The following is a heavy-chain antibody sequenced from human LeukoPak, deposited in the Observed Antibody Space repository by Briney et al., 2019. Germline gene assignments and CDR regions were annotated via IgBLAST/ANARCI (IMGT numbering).Heavy chain of an antibody. V-gene: IGHV3-23*01. D-gene: IGHD4-23*01. J-gene: IGHJ4*02. CDR2: IGGDDST. CDR3: ANLLRWEPY. Sequence: GGSLRLSCAASGFSFITYGMSWVRQPPGKGLEWVSGIGGDDSTYYADSLEGRFTISRDNSKNTLYLQMNSLRAEDTAVYYCANLLRWEPYWGQGTLVTVSS. CDR1: GFSFITYG.